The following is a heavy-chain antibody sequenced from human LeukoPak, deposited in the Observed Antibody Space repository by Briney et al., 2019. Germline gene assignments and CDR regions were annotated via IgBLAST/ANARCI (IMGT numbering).Heavy chain of an antibody. CDR2: TSSSGSTI. Sequence: GGSLRLSCAASGFTFSSYEMNWVRQAPGKGLEWVSYTSSSGSTIYYADSVKGRFTISRDNAKNSLYLQMNSQRAEDTAVYYCARGSSSWDYYYYGMDVWGQGTTVTVSS. D-gene: IGHD6-13*01. CDR3: ARGSSSWDYYYYGMDV. V-gene: IGHV3-48*03. CDR1: GFTFSSYE. J-gene: IGHJ6*02.